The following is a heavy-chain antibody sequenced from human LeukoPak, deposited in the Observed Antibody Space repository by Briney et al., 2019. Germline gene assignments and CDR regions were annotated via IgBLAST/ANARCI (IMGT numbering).Heavy chain of an antibody. J-gene: IGHJ4*02. Sequence: SETLSLTCAVSGGSISGNYWSWIRQPPGKGLEYIGYIYSGGSTNYNPSLKSRVTLSVDTSKNQFSLSLTSVTAADTAVYYCASVSPRGSGSYHFFFDSWGQGTLVTVSS. CDR1: GGSISGNY. V-gene: IGHV4-59*01. CDR3: ASVSPRGSGSYHFFFDS. CDR2: IYSGGST. D-gene: IGHD3-10*01.